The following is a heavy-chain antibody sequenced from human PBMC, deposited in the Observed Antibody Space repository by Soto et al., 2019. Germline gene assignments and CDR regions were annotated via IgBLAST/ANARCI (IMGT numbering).Heavy chain of an antibody. J-gene: IGHJ6*01. V-gene: IGHV1-8*01. CDR2: VNPNSGNT. CDR1: GYTFTSYD. D-gene: IGHD4-17*01. CDR3: ARGGDYYYYYGMDV. Sequence: QVQLVQSGAEVKKPGASVKVSCKASGYTFTSYDITWVRQATGPGLEWMGWVNPNSGNTGYAQKFQGRVTMTRNTSISIADIEPSSLSSKDTAVYYSARGGDYYYYYGMDVWGEGTTVTVSS.